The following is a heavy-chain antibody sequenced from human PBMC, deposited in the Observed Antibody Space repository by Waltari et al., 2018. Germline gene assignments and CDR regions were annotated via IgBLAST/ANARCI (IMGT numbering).Heavy chain of an antibody. V-gene: IGHV1-18*01. CDR1: GYTIGALG. D-gene: IGHD2-8*02. J-gene: IGHJ4*02. CDR2: VSFYNHYT. CDR3: ARGHCTGGICHNAGHDY. Sequence: QLVQSGGEVKEPGASVKVSWKVSGYTIGALGLTWGRQAPRQGLEWMGWVSFYNHYTRYAQTLEGRISITADTSTATTYLELRSLVFEDTAVYYCARGHCTGGICHNAGHDYWGQGTLISVSS.